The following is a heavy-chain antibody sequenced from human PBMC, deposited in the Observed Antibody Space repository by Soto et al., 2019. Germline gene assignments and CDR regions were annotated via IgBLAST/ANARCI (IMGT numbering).Heavy chain of an antibody. CDR2: INAGNGNT. V-gene: IGHV1-3*01. D-gene: IGHD3-10*01. CDR3: ARGASMVRGVILDAFDI. J-gene: IGHJ3*02. Sequence: QVQLVQSGAEVKKPGASVKVSCKASGYTFTSYAIHWVRQAPGQRLEWMGWINAGNGNTKYSQKFQGRVTISRDTSASTAYMELSSLRSEDTAVYYCARGASMVRGVILDAFDIWGQGTMVTVSS. CDR1: GYTFTSYA.